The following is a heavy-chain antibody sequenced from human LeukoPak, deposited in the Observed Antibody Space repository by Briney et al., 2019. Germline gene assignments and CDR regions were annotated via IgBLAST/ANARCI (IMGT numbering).Heavy chain of an antibody. CDR3: ATYRQVLLPFES. Sequence: GGSLRLSCAASGFTFSSYAMSWVRQAPGKGLEWVSAISGSGGSTYYADSVRGRFTISRDNSKSTLSLQMNSLRAEDTAIYYCATYRQVLLPFESWGQGTLGTVSS. J-gene: IGHJ4*02. V-gene: IGHV3-23*01. D-gene: IGHD2-8*02. CDR2: ISGSGGST. CDR1: GFTFSSYA.